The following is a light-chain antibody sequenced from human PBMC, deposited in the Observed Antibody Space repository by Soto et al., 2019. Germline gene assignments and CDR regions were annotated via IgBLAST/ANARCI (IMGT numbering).Light chain of an antibody. CDR3: QQVQSYPRN. V-gene: IGKV1-9*01. Sequence: DIHLTQSPSSLSASVGDRVTITCRASQAITNNLAWYQQKPGNPPKLLIYEESTLHSGVPSRFSGRKVGTQFILTIDSLQPEDFATYYCQQVQSYPRNFGGGTKGDIK. CDR2: EES. J-gene: IGKJ4*01. CDR1: QAITNN.